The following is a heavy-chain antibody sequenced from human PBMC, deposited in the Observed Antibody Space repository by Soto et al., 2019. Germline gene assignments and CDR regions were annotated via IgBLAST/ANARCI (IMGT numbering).Heavy chain of an antibody. CDR1: GYTFTSYG. CDR3: ARDLPPQDY. CDR2: IRPYNGNT. J-gene: IGHJ4*02. V-gene: IGHV1-18*01. Sequence: ASVXVSCKASGYTFTSYGISWVRQAPGQGLEWMGWIRPYNGNTNYAQRLQGRVTMTTDTSTSTAYMELRSLRSDDTAVYYCARDLPPQDYLGQGTLVTVSS.